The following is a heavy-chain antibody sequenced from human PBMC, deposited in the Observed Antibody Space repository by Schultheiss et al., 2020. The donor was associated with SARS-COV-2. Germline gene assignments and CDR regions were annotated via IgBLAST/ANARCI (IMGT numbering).Heavy chain of an antibody. CDR3: AKDPRGYSGYDYGAGWFDP. V-gene: IGHV3-23*01. J-gene: IGHJ5*02. Sequence: GGSLRLSCAASGFTFRSYAMAWVRQAPGKGLEWVSAISGRSISTYYADSVKGRFAISRDNSKNSLYLQMNSLRAEDTALYYCAKDPRGYSGYDYGAGWFDPWGQATLVTGSS. CDR1: GFTFRSYA. CDR2: ISGRSIST. D-gene: IGHD5-12*01.